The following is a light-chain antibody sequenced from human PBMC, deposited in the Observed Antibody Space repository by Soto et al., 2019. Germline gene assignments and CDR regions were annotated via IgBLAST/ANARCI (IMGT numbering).Light chain of an antibody. CDR3: EQYSSYPFT. J-gene: IGKJ3*01. Sequence: DIQMTQSPSTQSASVGDRVTITCRASQSISSWLAWYQQKPGKAPKLLIYKATSLESGVPSRFSGSGFGTEFTLAISGLQPDDLANYYCEQYSSYPFTFGPGTKVEIK. V-gene: IGKV1-5*03. CDR1: QSISSW. CDR2: KAT.